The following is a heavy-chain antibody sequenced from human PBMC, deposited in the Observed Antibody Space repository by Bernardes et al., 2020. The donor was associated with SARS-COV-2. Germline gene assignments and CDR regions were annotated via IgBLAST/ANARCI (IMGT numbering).Heavy chain of an antibody. D-gene: IGHD5-18*01. J-gene: IGHJ4*02. V-gene: IGHV4-31*03. CDR1: GGSISSADFY. CDR3: ARGSMDTYFGF. CDR2: IYYSGSA. Sequence: TLSLTCSVSGGSISSADFYWSWIRQHPGEGLEWIGYIYYSGSAYYNPSLQSRVTMSVDTSKTQFSLKMNSVTAADTAVYYCARGSMDTYFGFWGQGTLVTVSS.